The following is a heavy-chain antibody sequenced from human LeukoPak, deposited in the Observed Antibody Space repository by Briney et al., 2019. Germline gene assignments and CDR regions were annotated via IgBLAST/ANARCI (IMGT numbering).Heavy chain of an antibody. CDR3: ARGQGYYYDSSGPYGY. V-gene: IGHV4-31*03. D-gene: IGHD3-22*01. CDR2: IYYSGST. Sequence: SETLSLTCTVSGGSISSGGYYWSWIRQHPGKGLEWIGYIYYSGSTYYNPSLKSRVTISVDTSKNQFSLKLSSVTAADTAVYYCARGQGYYYDSSGPYGYWGQGTLVTVSS. J-gene: IGHJ4*02. CDR1: GGSISSGGYY.